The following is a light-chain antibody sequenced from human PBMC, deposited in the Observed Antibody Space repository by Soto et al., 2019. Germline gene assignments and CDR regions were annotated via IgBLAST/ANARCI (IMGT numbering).Light chain of an antibody. J-gene: IGKJ3*01. CDR2: GAS. CDR3: QQYNNWPPFT. CDR1: QSVSSN. V-gene: IGKV3-15*01. Sequence: EMVMTQSPATLSVSPGERATLSCRASQSVSSNLAWYQQKPGQAPRLLIYGASTRATGIPARFSGSGSGTEFTLTISSLQSEDFAVYYCQQYNNWPPFTFGPGT.